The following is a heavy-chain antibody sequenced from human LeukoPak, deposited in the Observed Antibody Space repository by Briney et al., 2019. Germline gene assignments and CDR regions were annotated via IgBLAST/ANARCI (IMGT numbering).Heavy chain of an antibody. V-gene: IGHV3-30*04. J-gene: IGHJ4*02. CDR2: ISYDGSNK. D-gene: IGHD1-26*01. Sequence: GRSLRLSCAASGFTFSSYAMHWVRQAPGKGLERVAVISYDGSNKYYANSVKGRFTISRDNSKNTLYLQMNSLRAEDTAVYYCARDSGSYFRYTSFDYWGQGTLVTVST. CDR1: GFTFSSYA. CDR3: ARDSGSYFRYTSFDY.